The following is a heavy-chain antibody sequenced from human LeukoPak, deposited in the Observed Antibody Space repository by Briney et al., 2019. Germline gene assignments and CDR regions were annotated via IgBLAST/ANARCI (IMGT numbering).Heavy chain of an antibody. CDR3: ARDPGYFKFDN. CDR2: INQDGSVK. D-gene: IGHD3-9*01. V-gene: IGHV3-7*01. J-gene: IGHJ4*02. CDR1: GFTFSNYW. Sequence: GGSLRLSCAASGFTFSNYWMTWVREAPGKGLEWVANINQDGSVKYYVDSVKGRFTISRDNAKNSLYLQMNSLRAEDTAVYFCARDPGYFKFDNWGQGTLVTVSS.